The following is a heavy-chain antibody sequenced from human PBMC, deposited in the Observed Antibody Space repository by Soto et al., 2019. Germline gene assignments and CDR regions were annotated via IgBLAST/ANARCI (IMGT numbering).Heavy chain of an antibody. CDR3: ERGWDGDYYYYGMDV. CDR1: GYTFTSYG. Sequence: QVQLVQSGAEVKKPGASVKVSCKASGYTFTSYGISWVRQAPGQGLEWMGWISAYNGNTNYAQKLQGRVTMTTDTATSTAYMELRRLRSDDTAVYYCERGWDGDYYYYGMDVWGQGTTVNVSS. CDR2: ISAYNGNT. J-gene: IGHJ6*02. V-gene: IGHV1-18*04. D-gene: IGHD1-26*01.